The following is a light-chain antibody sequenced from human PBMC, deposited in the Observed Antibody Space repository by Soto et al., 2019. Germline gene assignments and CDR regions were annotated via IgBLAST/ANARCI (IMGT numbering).Light chain of an antibody. CDR1: QSISSW. Sequence: DIQMTQSPSTLSASVGDRVTITCRASQSISSWLAWYQQKPGKAPKLLIYKASSLESGVPSRFSGSGSGTEFTRTISILQPDDFATYYSQQYTSYPVTFGLGTKVDI. CDR3: QQYTSYPVT. V-gene: IGKV1-5*03. J-gene: IGKJ3*01. CDR2: KAS.